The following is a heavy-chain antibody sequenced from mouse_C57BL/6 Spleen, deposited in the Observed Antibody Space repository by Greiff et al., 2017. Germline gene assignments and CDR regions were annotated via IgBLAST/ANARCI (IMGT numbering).Heavy chain of an antibody. V-gene: IGHV5-6*01. CDR1: GFTFSSYG. CDR3: ARQDYYGSSPWFAY. Sequence: EVQVVESGGDLVKPGGSLKLSCAASGFTFSSYGMSWVRPTPDKRLEWVATISSGGSYTYYPDSVKGRFTISRDNAKNTLYLQMSSLKSEDTAMYYCARQDYYGSSPWFAYWGQGTLVTVSA. CDR2: ISSGGSYT. J-gene: IGHJ3*01. D-gene: IGHD1-1*01.